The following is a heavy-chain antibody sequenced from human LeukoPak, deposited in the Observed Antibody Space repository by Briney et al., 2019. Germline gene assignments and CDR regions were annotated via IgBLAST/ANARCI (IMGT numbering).Heavy chain of an antibody. Sequence: SVKVSCKASGGTFSSYAISWVRQAPGQGLEWMGRIIPILGIANYAQKFQGRVTITADKSTSTAYMELSSLRSEDTAVYYCARDDYAGANWFDPWGQGTLVTVSS. CDR3: ARDDYAGANWFDP. CDR1: GGTFSSYA. CDR2: IIPILGIA. D-gene: IGHD4-17*01. V-gene: IGHV1-69*04. J-gene: IGHJ5*02.